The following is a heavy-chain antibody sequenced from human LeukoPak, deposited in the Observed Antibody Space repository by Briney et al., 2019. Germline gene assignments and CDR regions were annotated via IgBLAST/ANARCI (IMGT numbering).Heavy chain of an antibody. CDR2: LYSDGNT. Sequence: GGSLRLSCAASGFTVITKDMTWVRQAPGKGLEWVSVLYSDGNTKYADSVQGRFTISRDNSKNTLYLEMNSPSPDDTAVYYCARGVEPLAANTLAYWGQGTLVTVSS. CDR3: ARGVEPLAANTLAY. CDR1: GFTVITKD. D-gene: IGHD1-14*01. V-gene: IGHV3-53*01. J-gene: IGHJ4*02.